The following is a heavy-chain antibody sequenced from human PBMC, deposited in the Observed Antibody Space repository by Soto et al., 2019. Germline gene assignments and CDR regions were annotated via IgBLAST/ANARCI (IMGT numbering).Heavy chain of an antibody. V-gene: IGHV3-23*01. J-gene: IGHJ6*02. CDR1: GFTFSSYA. CDR2: ISGSGGST. D-gene: IGHD3-22*01. CDR3: AKDGYDSSGYYGLNYYYGMDV. Sequence: GGSLRLSCAASGFTFSSYAMSWVRQAPGKGLEWVSAISGSGGSTYYADSVKGRFTISRDNSKNTLYLQMNSLRAEDTAVYYCAKDGYDSSGYYGLNYYYGMDVWGQGTTVTVSS.